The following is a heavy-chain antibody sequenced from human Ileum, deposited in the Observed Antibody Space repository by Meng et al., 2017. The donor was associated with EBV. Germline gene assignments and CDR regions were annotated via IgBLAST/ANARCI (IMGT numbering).Heavy chain of an antibody. J-gene: IGHJ4*02. CDR1: DYTFMGYG. CDR2: LGAHDGDT. CDR3: ARGTPGRSYSDY. D-gene: IGHD3-10*01. V-gene: IGHV1-18*01. Sequence: QVQPVQAGPEVKKPGASVKVSGKASDYTFMGYGVSWVRQAPGQGLEWMAWLGAHDGDTSHAPKFQGRVTVSADRPTATAYMELRSLRSDDTAVYYCARGTPGRSYSDYWGQGTLVTVSS.